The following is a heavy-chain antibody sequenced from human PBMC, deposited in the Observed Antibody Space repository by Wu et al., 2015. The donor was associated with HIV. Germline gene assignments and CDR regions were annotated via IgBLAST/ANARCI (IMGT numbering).Heavy chain of an antibody. CDR2: IIPIFGTA. V-gene: IGHV1-69*18. D-gene: IGHD3-22*01. CDR1: GGTFSSYA. J-gene: IGHJ2*01. Sequence: QVQLVQSGAEVKKPGSSVKVSCKASGGTFSSYAISWVRQAPGQGLEWMGRIIPIFGTANYAQKFQGRVTITADESTSTAYMELSSLRSEDTAVYYCARDSRVYYDSSGYYAKGNWYFDLWGRGTWSLS. CDR3: ARDSRVYYDSSGYYAKGNWYFDL.